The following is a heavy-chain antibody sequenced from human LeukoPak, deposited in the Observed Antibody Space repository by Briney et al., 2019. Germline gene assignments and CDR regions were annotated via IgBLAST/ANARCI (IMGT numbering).Heavy chain of an antibody. D-gene: IGHD6-19*01. V-gene: IGHV1-2*02. CDR3: ARDQEQWLPPDLSYSWFDP. J-gene: IGHJ5*02. Sequence: ASVKVSCKASGYTFTGYYMHWVRQAPGQGLEWMGWINPNSGGTNYAQKFQGRVTMTRDTSISTAYMELSRLRSDDTAVYYCARDQEQWLPPDLSYSWFDPWGQGTLVTVSS. CDR1: GYTFTGYY. CDR2: INPNSGGT.